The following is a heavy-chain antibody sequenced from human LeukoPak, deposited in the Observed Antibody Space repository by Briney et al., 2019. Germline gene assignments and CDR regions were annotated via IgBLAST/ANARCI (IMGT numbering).Heavy chain of an antibody. CDR3: AREEHKNWKIDY. CDR1: GFTFSSYG. CDR2: IWYDGGNI. D-gene: IGHD1-1*01. J-gene: IGHJ4*02. V-gene: IGHV3-33*01. Sequence: GGSLRLSCAASGFTFSSYGMHWVRQAPGKGLEWVAIIWYDGGNIDYTDSVKGRFTISRDNSKNTQYLQMNSLRAEDTAVYYCAREEHKNWKIDYWGQGTLVTVSS.